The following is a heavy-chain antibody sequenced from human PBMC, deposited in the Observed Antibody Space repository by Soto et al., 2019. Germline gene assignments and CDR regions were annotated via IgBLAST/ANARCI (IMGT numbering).Heavy chain of an antibody. J-gene: IGHJ4*01. D-gene: IGHD6-13*01. CDR3: ARGTPTAAGPCIDF. CDR2: INPNSRDT. V-gene: IGHV1-2*02. Sequence: SVHDSFQGCGYTLNDYYIHWGRQAPGQGLEGPGWINPNSRDTRSAQKFQGRVSMTRDASTRTASIELSRLKSDDTDVYYSARGTPTAAGPCIDFWGHGTLVTVSS. CDR1: GYTLNDYY.